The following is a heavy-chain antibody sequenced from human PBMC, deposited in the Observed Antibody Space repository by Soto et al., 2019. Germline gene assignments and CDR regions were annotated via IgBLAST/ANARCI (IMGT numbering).Heavy chain of an antibody. CDR3: ARATIVLVPAAMVSHWFDP. D-gene: IGHD2-2*01. CDR2: IYYSGST. CDR1: GGSISSGDYY. V-gene: IGHV4-30-4*01. J-gene: IGHJ5*02. Sequence: QVQLQESGPGLVKPSQTLSLTCTVSGGSISSGDYYWSWIRQPPGKGLEWIGCIYYSGSTYYNPSLKSRVTISVDTSKNQFSLKLSSVTAADTAVYYCARATIVLVPAAMVSHWFDPWGQGTLVTVSS.